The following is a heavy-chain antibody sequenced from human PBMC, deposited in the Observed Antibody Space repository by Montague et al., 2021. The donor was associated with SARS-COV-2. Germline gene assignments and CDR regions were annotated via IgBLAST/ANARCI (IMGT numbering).Heavy chain of an antibody. D-gene: IGHD3-10*01. J-gene: IGHJ6*02. V-gene: IGHV3-13*01. CDR3: GRGVRYFGSGGWSFYYYGVDV. CDR2: IGTAGDT. Sequence: SLRLFCAASGFTFRQYAMHWVRQVTGKGLEWVSGIGTAGDTHYPGTVKGRFTISREDAKNSLYLQMNSLRAGVTAVYYCGRGVRYFGSGGWSFYYYGVDVGGQGTTVTVSS. CDR1: GFTFRQYA.